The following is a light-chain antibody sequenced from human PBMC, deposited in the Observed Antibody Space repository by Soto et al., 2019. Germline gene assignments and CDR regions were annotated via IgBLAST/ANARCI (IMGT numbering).Light chain of an antibody. V-gene: IGKV3-20*01. CDR3: QQYGSSPPAT. Sequence: EIVLTQSPGTLSLSPGERATLSCRASQSVSSSYLAWYQQKPGQAPRLLIYGASSRASGIPDRFSGSGSGTDVTLPISRLEPEDFAVYYCQQYGSSPPATFGQGTKLEIK. J-gene: IGKJ2*01. CDR2: GAS. CDR1: QSVSSSY.